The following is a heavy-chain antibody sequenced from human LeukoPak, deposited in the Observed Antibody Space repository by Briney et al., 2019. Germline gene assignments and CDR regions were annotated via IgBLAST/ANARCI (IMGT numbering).Heavy chain of an antibody. CDR3: ARYSLRSNWHFDY. D-gene: IGHD1-1*01. V-gene: IGHV1-2*02. Sequence: ASVKVTCKASGYTFNGYYIHWVRQAPGQGLEWMGWINPNSGGTNYAQKFQGRVTMTRDTSISTLYMDLSSLRSDDTAVYYCARYSLRSNWHFDYWGQGTLVTVSS. CDR1: GYTFNGYY. J-gene: IGHJ4*02. CDR2: INPNSGGT.